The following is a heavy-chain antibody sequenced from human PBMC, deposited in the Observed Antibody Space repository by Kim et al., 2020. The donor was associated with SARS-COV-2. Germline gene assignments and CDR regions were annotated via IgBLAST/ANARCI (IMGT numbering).Heavy chain of an antibody. Sequence: GGSLRLSCAASGLTFTSYAMSWVRQAPGKGLEWVSGISRSGGRTYYADSVKGRFTISRDNSKNTLFLQMNFLRAEDTAVYYCANADYYDSSAYYYSLDYLGQGTLVTVSS. D-gene: IGHD3-22*01. CDR1: GLTFTSYA. CDR2: ISRSGGRT. CDR3: ANADYYDSSAYYYSLDY. V-gene: IGHV3-23*01. J-gene: IGHJ4*02.